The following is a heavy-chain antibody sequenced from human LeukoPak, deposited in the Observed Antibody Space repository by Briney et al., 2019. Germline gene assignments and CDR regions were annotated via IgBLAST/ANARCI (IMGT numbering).Heavy chain of an antibody. V-gene: IGHV3-7*01. CDR1: GFTFTNNF. Sequence: PGGSLRLSCAASGFTFTNNFMSWVRQVPGKGPEWVANIKQDGSEKTYADSVRGRFTIFRDNAKDSVYLQMNSLRAEDSAIYYCAREGFYFFDFWGQGTLVTVSS. CDR2: IKQDGSEK. CDR3: AREGFYFFDF. J-gene: IGHJ4*01.